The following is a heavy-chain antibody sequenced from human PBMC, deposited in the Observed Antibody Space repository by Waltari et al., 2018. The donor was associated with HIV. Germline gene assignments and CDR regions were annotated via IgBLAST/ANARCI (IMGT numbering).Heavy chain of an antibody. CDR3: VGRGYSYDSHGMDV. Sequence: QVQLVQSGAEVKKPGSSVKVSCKASGGTFCTYVSNWVRQAPGQGFEWMGGIIPLLATANYSQHFQRGVTITADESTTTAYMGLSSLRSEGAAVFYCVGRGYSYDSHGMDVWGQGTTVTVSS. CDR2: IIPLLATA. J-gene: IGHJ6*02. V-gene: IGHV1-69*12. CDR1: GGTFCTYV. D-gene: IGHD5-18*01.